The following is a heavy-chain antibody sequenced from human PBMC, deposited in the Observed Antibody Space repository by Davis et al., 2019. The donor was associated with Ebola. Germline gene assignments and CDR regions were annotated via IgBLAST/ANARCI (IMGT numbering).Heavy chain of an antibody. CDR2: FYSSGRS. CDR1: GGSISGYY. CDR3: ARHAPHSGGWYLAWLDP. J-gene: IGHJ5*02. V-gene: IGHV4-59*08. Sequence: MPSETLSLTCTVSGGSISGYYWSWIRQPPGKGLEWIGYFYSSGRSNYNPSLKSRVTISVDTSKNQFSLRLNSVTAADTAVYYCARHAPHSGGWYLAWLDPWGQGTLVTVSS. D-gene: IGHD6-19*01.